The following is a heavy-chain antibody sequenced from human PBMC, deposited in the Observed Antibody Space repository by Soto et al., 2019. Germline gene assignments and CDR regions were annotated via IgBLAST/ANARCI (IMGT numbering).Heavy chain of an antibody. CDR1: GFTFTRYS. CDR3: ARESQDLPSNFDY. CDR2: ISSTTNYI. V-gene: IGHV3-21*06. J-gene: IGHJ4*02. Sequence: GGSLRLSCAASGFTFTRYSMNWVRQAPGKGLGWVSSISSTTNYIYYGDSMKGRFTISRDNAKNSLYLEMNSLRAEDTAVYYCARESQDLPSNFDYRGQGTVVTVSS.